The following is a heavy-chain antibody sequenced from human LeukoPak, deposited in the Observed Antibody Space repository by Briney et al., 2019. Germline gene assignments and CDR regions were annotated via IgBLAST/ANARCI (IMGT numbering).Heavy chain of an antibody. CDR2: ISYDGSNK. Sequence: PGGSLRLSREASGFSFRNYAMHWVRQAPGKGLECVATISYDGSNKYYGDSVKGRFTISRDNSRNTLYLQMNSLRAEDTAVYYCAREDDAFDIWGQGTMVTVSS. V-gene: IGHV3-30*04. CDR1: GFSFRNYA. CDR3: AREDDAFDI. J-gene: IGHJ3*02.